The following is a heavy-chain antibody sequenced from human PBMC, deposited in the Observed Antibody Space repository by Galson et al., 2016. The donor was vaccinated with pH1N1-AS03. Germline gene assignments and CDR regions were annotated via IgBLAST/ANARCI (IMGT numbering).Heavy chain of an antibody. CDR2: LKSKTGGGTA. CDR1: GFTFSDAW. CDR3: TTRSHYSYGMDV. J-gene: IGHJ6*02. V-gene: IGHV3-15*01. Sequence: SLRLSCAASGFTFSDAWMSWVRQAPGEGLEWVGRLKSKTGGGTADYAAPVKGRFTISRDDSKNTLYLQMNSLKTEDTAVYYCTTRSHYSYGMDVWGQGTTVTVSS.